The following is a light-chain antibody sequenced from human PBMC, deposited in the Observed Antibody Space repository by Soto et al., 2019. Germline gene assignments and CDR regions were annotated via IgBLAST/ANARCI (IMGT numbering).Light chain of an antibody. CDR2: GAS. Sequence: EILMTHSPATLSVPPGERATLSCRASQSVSSNLAWYQQKPGQAPRLLIYGASTRATGIPARFSGSGSGTELTLIISGLQSEDSAVYYCLQYNVWHRTFGQGTKVDIK. CDR1: QSVSSN. V-gene: IGKV3-15*01. J-gene: IGKJ1*01. CDR3: LQYNVWHRT.